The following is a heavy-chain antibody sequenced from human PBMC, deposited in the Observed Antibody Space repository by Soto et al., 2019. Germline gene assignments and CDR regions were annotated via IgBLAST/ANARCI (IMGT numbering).Heavy chain of an antibody. V-gene: IGHV5-51*01. CDR1: GYSFTSYW. D-gene: IGHD2-15*01. CDR2: IYPGDSDT. CDR3: ARLCSGGSCYYYGMDV. J-gene: IGHJ6*02. Sequence: PGESLKISCKGSGYSFTSYWIGWVLQMPGKGLEWMGIIYPGDSDTRYSPSFQGQVTISADKSISTAYLQWSSLKASDTAMYYCARLCSGGSCYYYGMDVWGQGTTVTVSS.